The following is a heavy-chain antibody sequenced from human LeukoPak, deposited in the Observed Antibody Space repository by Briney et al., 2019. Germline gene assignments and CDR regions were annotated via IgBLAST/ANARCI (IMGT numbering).Heavy chain of an antibody. CDR1: GFTFDDYD. D-gene: IGHD6-13*01. Sequence: PGGSLRLSCAASGFTFDDYDMHWVRQAPGKGLEWVSGIVWNSGSIDYADSVKGRFTISRDNAKNSLYLQMNSLRAEDTAFYYCAKDVGYSSTFTFEYWGQGTLVTVSS. V-gene: IGHV3-9*01. J-gene: IGHJ4*02. CDR3: AKDVGYSSTFTFEY. CDR2: IVWNSGSI.